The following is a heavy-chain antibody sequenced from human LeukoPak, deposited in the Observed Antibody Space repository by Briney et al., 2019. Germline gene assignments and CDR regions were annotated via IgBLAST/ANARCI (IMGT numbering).Heavy chain of an antibody. Sequence: ASVKVSCKASGYTFTTYYMHWVRQAPGQGLEWMGIINPSGGSTSYAQKFQGKVTITRDTSASTAYMELSSLRSEDTAVYYCARGDTAMVREYFDHWGQGTLVTVSS. CDR1: GYTFTTYY. V-gene: IGHV1-46*01. J-gene: IGHJ4*02. D-gene: IGHD5-18*01. CDR3: ARGDTAMVREYFDH. CDR2: INPSGGST.